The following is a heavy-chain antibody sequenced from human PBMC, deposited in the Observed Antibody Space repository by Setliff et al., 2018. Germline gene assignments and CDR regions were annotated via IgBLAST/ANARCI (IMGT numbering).Heavy chain of an antibody. CDR1: GGSISSSSYY. D-gene: IGHD3-22*01. J-gene: IGHJ4*02. CDR2: IYYSGRT. CDR3: ASVVEDYYDSSGYFLPSYYFDY. V-gene: IGHV4-39*07. Sequence: SETLSLTCTVSGGSISSSSYYWGWIRQPPGKGLEWIGSIYYSGRTYYNPSLKSRVTISVDTSKNQFSLKLSPVTAADTAVYYCASVVEDYYDSSGYFLPSYYFDYWGQGTLVTVSS.